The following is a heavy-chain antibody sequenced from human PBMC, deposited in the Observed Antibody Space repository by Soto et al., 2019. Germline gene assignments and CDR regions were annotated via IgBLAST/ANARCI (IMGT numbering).Heavy chain of an antibody. D-gene: IGHD5-18*01. CDR1: GGTFSSYA. CDR2: IIPIFGTA. Sequence: SVKVSCKASGGTFSSYAISWVRQAPGQGLEWMGGIIPIFGTANYAQKFQGRVTITADESTSTAYMELSSLRSEDTAVYYCARDWVRGYSYGYVAGSFDYRGQGTLVTVSS. CDR3: ARDWVRGYSYGYVAGSFDY. J-gene: IGHJ4*02. V-gene: IGHV1-69*13.